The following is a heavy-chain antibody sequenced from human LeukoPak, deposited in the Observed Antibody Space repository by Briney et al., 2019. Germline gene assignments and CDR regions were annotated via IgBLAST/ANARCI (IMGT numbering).Heavy chain of an antibody. CDR2: IYYSGST. V-gene: IGHV4-59*01. J-gene: IGHJ4*02. Sequence: SETLSLTRTVSGGSISRYYWSWVRGPPGKGLEWVGDIYYSGSTNYNPSLKSRVTISVDTSKNQFSLKLSSVTAADTAVYYCARVGFYGSGSYYRYWGQGTLVTVSS. D-gene: IGHD3-10*01. CDR1: GGSISRYY. CDR3: ARVGFYGSGSYYRY.